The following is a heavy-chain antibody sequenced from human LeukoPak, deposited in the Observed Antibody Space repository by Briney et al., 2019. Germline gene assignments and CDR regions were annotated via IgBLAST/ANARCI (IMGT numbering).Heavy chain of an antibody. V-gene: IGHV4-38-2*01. CDR1: GFTFSSYG. D-gene: IGHD6-19*01. J-gene: IGHJ4*02. CDR2: IYHSGST. Sequence: NPGGSLRLSCAASGFTFSSYGMHWVRQAPGKGLEWIGSIYHSGSTYYNPSLKSRVTISVDTSKNQFSLKLSSVTAADTAVYYCASIGSGWYFDYWGQGTLVTVSS. CDR3: ASIGSGWYFDY.